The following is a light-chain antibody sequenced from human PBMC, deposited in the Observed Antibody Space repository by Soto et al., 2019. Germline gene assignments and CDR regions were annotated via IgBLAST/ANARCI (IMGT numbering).Light chain of an antibody. Sequence: QSVLTQSPSVSGAPGQRVTISCTGSSSNIGAGFDVHWYRQLPGTAPKLLIYGNTNRPSGVPDRFSGSKSGTSASLAITGLQAEDEADYFCQSYDSSLSGVVFGGGTKLTVL. CDR3: QSYDSSLSGVV. CDR2: GNT. J-gene: IGLJ2*01. V-gene: IGLV1-40*01. CDR1: SSNIGAGFD.